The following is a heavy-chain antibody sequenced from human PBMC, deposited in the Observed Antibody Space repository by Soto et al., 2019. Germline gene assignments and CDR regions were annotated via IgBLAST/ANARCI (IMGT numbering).Heavy chain of an antibody. V-gene: IGHV3-21*06. Sequence: EVQLVESGGGLVKRGGSPRLSCAASGFMFSSYRMNWVRQAPGKGLEWVSSINSGGTYRYYADSVQGRFTISRNNARNSFYLQMNSLGVEDTAVYYCARDLTTYGSPHFDYWGQGTLVTVFS. CDR2: INSGGTYR. CDR1: GFMFSSYR. J-gene: IGHJ4*02. CDR3: ARDLTTYGSPHFDY. D-gene: IGHD3-10*01.